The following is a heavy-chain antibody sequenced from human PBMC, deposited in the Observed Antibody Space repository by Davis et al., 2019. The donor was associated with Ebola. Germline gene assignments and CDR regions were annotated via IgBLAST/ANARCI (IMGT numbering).Heavy chain of an antibody. J-gene: IGHJ4*02. V-gene: IGHV3-7*03. CDR2: IKQDGSEK. CDR3: ARSYSGSRIYDY. Sequence: PGGSLRLSCVASGFTFSSYWMSWVRQTPEKGLEWVANIKQDGSEKYYVDSVKGRFSISRDNAKNSLYLQMNGLRAEDTAVYYCARSYSGSRIYDYWGQGTLVTVSS. CDR1: GFTFSSYW. D-gene: IGHD1-26*01.